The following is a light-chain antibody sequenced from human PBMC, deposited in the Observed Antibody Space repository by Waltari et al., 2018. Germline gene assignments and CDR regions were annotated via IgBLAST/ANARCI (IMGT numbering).Light chain of an antibody. CDR1: PSVTSK. CDR3: QQYNNWPQIT. V-gene: IGKV3-15*01. Sequence: ETVMTQSPATLSGSPGERATLSCRASPSVTSKLAWYQQKPGQPPRLLIYDASTRATGIPARFSGSGSGTKFTLTISSLQSEDFAVYYCQQYNNWPQITFGQGTRLEIK. J-gene: IGKJ5*01. CDR2: DAS.